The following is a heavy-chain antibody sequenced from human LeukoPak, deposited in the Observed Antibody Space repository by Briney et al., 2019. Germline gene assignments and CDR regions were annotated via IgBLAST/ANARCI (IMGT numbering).Heavy chain of an antibody. D-gene: IGHD4-17*01. CDR2: ISAYNGNT. CDR1: GYTFTSYG. V-gene: IGHV1-18*04. Sequence: ASVKVSCKASGYTFTSYGISWVRQAPGQGLEWMGWISAYNGNTNYAQKLQGRVTMTTDTSTSTAYMELRSLRSDDTAIYYCARVRSYGDYSDYWGQGTLVTVSS. CDR3: ARVRSYGDYSDY. J-gene: IGHJ4*02.